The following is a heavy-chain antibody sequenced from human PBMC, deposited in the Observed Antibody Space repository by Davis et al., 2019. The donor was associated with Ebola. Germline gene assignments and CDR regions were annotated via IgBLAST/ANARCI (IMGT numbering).Heavy chain of an antibody. V-gene: IGHV4-34*01. CDR2: INYSGSA. Sequence: SETLSLTCAVYGGSFSGYYWSWIRQPPGKGLEWLGEINYSGSANHNPSLKSRVTISVDTSKNQFSLKLSSVTAADTAVYYCARRATVTTFRGHYYFDYWGQGTLVTVSS. CDR1: GGSFSGYY. J-gene: IGHJ4*02. D-gene: IGHD4-17*01. CDR3: ARRATVTTFRGHYYFDY.